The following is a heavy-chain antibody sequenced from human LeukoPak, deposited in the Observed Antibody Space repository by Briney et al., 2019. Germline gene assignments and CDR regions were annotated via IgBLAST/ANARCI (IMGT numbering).Heavy chain of an antibody. D-gene: IGHD6-13*01. Sequence: PSETLSLTCTVSGDSISSYYWSWIRQPPGKGLEGIGYIYYSGSTNYNPSLKSRVTISVDTSKNQFSLKLTSVTAADTAVYYCAREVVAAAGTVDYWGQGTLVTVSS. CDR3: AREVVAAAGTVDY. V-gene: IGHV4-59*01. CDR2: IYYSGST. CDR1: GDSISSYY. J-gene: IGHJ4*02.